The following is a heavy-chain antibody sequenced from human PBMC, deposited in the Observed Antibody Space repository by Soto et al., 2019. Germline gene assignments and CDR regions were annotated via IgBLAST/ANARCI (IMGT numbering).Heavy chain of an antibody. CDR1: GGSISSYY. CDR2: IYYSGRT. D-gene: IGHD6-19*01. Sequence: QVQLQESGPGLVKPSETLSLTCTVSGGSISSYYWSWIRQPPGKGLEWIGYIYYSGRTNYNPSLKRRVTMSVDAAKKQCSLELSSVTAADPAVYYCARAYSSRHWFDPWGQGTLVTVSS. V-gene: IGHV4-59*01. J-gene: IGHJ5*02. CDR3: ARAYSSRHWFDP.